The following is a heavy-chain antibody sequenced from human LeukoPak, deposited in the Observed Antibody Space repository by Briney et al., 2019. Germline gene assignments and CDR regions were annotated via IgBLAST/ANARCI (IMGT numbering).Heavy chain of an antibody. Sequence: SETLSLTCTVSGGSLSSVSYDWSWTRPPAGKGLEWIGRIYASGSTNYNPSLKSRVTISVDTSKNQLSLKLSSVTAADTAVYYCASASPYGCNTHWGQGTLVTVSS. CDR3: ASASPYGCNTH. V-gene: IGHV4-61*02. J-gene: IGHJ4*02. CDR1: GGSLSSVSYD. CDR2: IYASGST. D-gene: IGHD4-23*01.